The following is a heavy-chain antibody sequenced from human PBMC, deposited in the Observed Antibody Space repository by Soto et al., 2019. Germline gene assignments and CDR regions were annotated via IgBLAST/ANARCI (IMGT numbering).Heavy chain of an antibody. Sequence: PSETLSLTCAVYGGIATSGSYYWSWIRQPPGKGLEWIGEMSHSGGTHFNPSLKSRVTISVDTSKNQFTLKMSSVTAADTALYYCARVERGTATTVVAAFDIWGPGTMVTVSS. J-gene: IGHJ3*02. D-gene: IGHD1-1*01. CDR3: ARVERGTATTVVAAFDI. CDR2: MSHSGGT. CDR1: GGIATSGSYY. V-gene: IGHV4-34*08.